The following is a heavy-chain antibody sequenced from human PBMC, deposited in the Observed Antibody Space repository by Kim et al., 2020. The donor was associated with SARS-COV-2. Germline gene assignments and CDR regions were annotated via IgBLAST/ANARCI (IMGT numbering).Heavy chain of an antibody. D-gene: IGHD6-6*01. CDR3: ARGEYSSSNWFDP. J-gene: IGHJ5*02. Sequence: SAQKFQGRVTMTRDTSTSTVYMELSSLRSEDTAVYYCARGEYSSSNWFDPWGQGTLVTVSS. V-gene: IGHV1-46*01.